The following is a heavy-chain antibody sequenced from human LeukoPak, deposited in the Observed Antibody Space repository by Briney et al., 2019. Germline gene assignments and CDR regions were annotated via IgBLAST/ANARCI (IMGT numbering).Heavy chain of an antibody. CDR3: ASLGSDTAMDDY. D-gene: IGHD5-18*01. V-gene: IGHV1-2*02. CDR2: INPNSGGT. Sequence: ASVKVSCKASGYTFTSYDINWVRQATGQGLEWMGWINPNSGGTNYAQKFQGRVTMTRDTSISTAYMELSRLRSDDTAVYYCASLGSDTAMDDYWGQGTLVTVSS. CDR1: GYTFTSYD. J-gene: IGHJ4*02.